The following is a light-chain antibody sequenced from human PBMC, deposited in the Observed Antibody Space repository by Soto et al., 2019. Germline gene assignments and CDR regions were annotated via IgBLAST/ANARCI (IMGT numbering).Light chain of an antibody. Sequence: EIVMTQSPATLSVSPGERATLSCRASQSVSSNLAWYQQKPGQAPRLLIYGASTRATGIPARFSGSGSGTAFTLTISSLQSEDFAVYYCQQYNNWPPAFGQGTKVDIK. CDR1: QSVSSN. CDR2: GAS. J-gene: IGKJ1*01. CDR3: QQYNNWPPA. V-gene: IGKV3-15*01.